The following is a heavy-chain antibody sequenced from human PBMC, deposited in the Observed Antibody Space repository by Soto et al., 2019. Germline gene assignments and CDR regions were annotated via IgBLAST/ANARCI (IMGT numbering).Heavy chain of an antibody. J-gene: IGHJ2*01. V-gene: IGHV3-23*01. CDR3: AKDASSSGWYWYFDL. CDR2: ISGSGGST. Sequence: GGSLRLSCAASGFTFSGSAMHWVRQAPGKGLEWVSAISGSGGSTYYADSVKGRFTISRDNSKNTLYLQMNSLRAEDTAVYYCAKDASSSGWYWYFDLWGRGTLVTVS. CDR1: GFTFSGSA. D-gene: IGHD6-19*01.